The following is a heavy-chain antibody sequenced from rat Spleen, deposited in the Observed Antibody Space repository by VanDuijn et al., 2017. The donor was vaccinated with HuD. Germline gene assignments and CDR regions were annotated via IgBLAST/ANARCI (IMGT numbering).Heavy chain of an antibody. CDR2: ISYDGNST. Sequence: EVQLVESGGGLVQPGRSMKLSCAVSGFTFSDYNMAWVRQAPKKGLEWVATISYDGNSTYYRDSVKGRFAISRDNAKNTLYLQMDSLRSEDTATYYCTSPQAPSSDYWGQGVMVTVSS. D-gene: IGHD3-5*01. CDR1: GFTFSDYN. CDR3: TSPQAPSSDY. J-gene: IGHJ2*01. V-gene: IGHV5-7*01.